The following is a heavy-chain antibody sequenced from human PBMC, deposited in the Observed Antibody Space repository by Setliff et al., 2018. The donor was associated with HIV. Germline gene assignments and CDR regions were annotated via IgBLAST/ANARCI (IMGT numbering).Heavy chain of an antibody. D-gene: IGHD6-13*01. CDR2: IYHSGST. CDR3: ARPTASYSSSWDSWYFDL. CDR1: GGSISSSNW. Sequence: SETLSLTCAVSGGSISSSNWWSWVRQPPGKGLEWIGEIYHSGSTNYNPSLKSRVTISVDKSNNQFSLKMKSVTAADTAVYYCARPTASYSSSWDSWYFDLWGRGTLITVSS. J-gene: IGHJ2*01. V-gene: IGHV4-4*02.